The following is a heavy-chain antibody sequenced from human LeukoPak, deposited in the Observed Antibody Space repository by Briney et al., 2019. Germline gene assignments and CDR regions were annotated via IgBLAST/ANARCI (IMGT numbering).Heavy chain of an antibody. J-gene: IGHJ4*02. V-gene: IGHV1-46*01. CDR3: ARDVGAANFDY. CDR2: INPSGGST. CDR1: GYTFTSYY. D-gene: IGHD1-26*01. Sequence: ASVKISCKASGYTFTSYYMHWVRQAPGQGLEWMGIINPSGGSTSYAQKFQGRVTMTRDTSTSTVYMELSSLRSEDTAVYYCARDVGAANFDYWGQGTLVTVSS.